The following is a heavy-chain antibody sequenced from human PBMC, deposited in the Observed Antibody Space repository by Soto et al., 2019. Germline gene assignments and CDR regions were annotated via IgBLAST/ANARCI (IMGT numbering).Heavy chain of an antibody. D-gene: IGHD3-22*01. J-gene: IGHJ2*01. CDR1: GGTFSSYA. V-gene: IGHV1-69*01. CDR2: IIPIFGTA. Sequence: QVQLVQSGAEVKKPGPSVKVSCKASGGTFSSYAISWVRQAPGQGLEWMGGIIPIFGTANYAHKFQGRVRNTADESTSPAYLELSSLSSEDTAVYYCELWVASCGYLYWYFDFWGRGTLVTVSS. CDR3: ELWVASCGYLYWYFDF.